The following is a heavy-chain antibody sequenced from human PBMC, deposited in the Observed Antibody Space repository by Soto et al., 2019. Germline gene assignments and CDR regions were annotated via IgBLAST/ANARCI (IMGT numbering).Heavy chain of an antibody. CDR2: ISANNGNT. Sequence: ASGNGSCKSSAYTFTSYCITWVRQAPGQGLEWMGWISANNGNTNYAQKVQGRVTMTTDTSTSTAYMELRSLRSDDTGVYYCARDRPTTVTKYNYYGLDVWGQGTTVTVSS. D-gene: IGHD4-17*01. V-gene: IGHV1-18*04. CDR1: AYTFTSYC. J-gene: IGHJ6*02. CDR3: ARDRPTTVTKYNYYGLDV.